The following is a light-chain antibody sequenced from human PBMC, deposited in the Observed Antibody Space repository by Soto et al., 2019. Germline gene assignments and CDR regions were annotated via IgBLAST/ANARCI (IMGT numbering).Light chain of an antibody. V-gene: IGKV3-15*01. CDR1: QSVSSN. CDR2: GAS. J-gene: IGKJ5*01. Sequence: EIVMTQSPATLSVSPGERATLSCRASQSVSSNLAWYQQKPGQAPRLLIYGASTRATGIPARFSGSGSGTEFTLTISSLQSEDGAVYYCKQYNNLSPITFGQGTRLEIK. CDR3: KQYNNLSPIT.